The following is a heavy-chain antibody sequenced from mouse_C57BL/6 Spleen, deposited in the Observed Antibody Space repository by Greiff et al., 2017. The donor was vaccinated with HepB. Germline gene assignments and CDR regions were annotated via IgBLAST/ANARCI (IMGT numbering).Heavy chain of an antibody. V-gene: IGHV1-64*01. Sequence: QVQLQQPGAELVKPGASVKLSCKASGYTFTSYWMHWVKQRPGQGLEWIGMIHPNSGSTNYNEKFKSKATLTVDKSSSTAYMQRSSLTSEDSAVYYCARFTTEALDYWGQGTTLTVSA. D-gene: IGHD1-1*01. CDR2: IHPNSGST. CDR1: GYTFTSYW. CDR3: ARFTTEALDY. J-gene: IGHJ2*01.